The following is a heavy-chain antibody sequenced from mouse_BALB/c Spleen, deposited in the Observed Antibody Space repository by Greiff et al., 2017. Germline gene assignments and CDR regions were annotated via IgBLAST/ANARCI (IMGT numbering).Heavy chain of an antibody. V-gene: IGHV5-6*01. D-gene: IGHD1-2*01. Sequence: EVKLVESGGDLVKPGGSLKLSCAASGFTFSSYGMSWVRQTPDKRLEWVATISSGGSYTYYPDSVKGRFTISRDNAKNTLYLQMSSLKSEDTAMYYCARDSTTALYWYFDVWGAGTTVTVSS. CDR2: ISSGGSYT. CDR1: GFTFSSYG. J-gene: IGHJ1*01. CDR3: ARDSTTALYWYFDV.